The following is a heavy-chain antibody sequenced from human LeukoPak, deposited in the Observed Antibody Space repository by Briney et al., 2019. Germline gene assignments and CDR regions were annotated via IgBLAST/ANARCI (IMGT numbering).Heavy chain of an antibody. CDR1: GFTFSTYT. CDR3: ALLQAHRPLDY. D-gene: IGHD2-15*01. Sequence: GSLRLSCAASGFTFSTYTMSWVRQTPGKGLEWIGYTHDHGSTNYNPSLKSRVTISVDTSNNQFSLRLSSVTAADTAIYFCALLQAHRPLDYWGQGTLVTVSS. V-gene: IGHV4-59*01. J-gene: IGHJ4*02. CDR2: THDHGST.